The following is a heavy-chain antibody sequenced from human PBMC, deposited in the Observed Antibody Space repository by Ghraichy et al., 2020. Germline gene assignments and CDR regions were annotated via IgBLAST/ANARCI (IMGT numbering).Heavy chain of an antibody. Sequence: GGSLILSCAASGFTFSNYWMHWVRQPPGKGLVWVSRIDSDGTNTIYADAVKGRFTVSSDNARNTLYLQMKRLRAEHTAVYYCARGGASHGCDIWGQGTMVTVSS. CDR3: ARGGASHGCDI. CDR1: GFTFSNYW. J-gene: IGHJ3*02. D-gene: IGHD2-2*01. V-gene: IGHV3-74*01. CDR2: IDSDGTNT.